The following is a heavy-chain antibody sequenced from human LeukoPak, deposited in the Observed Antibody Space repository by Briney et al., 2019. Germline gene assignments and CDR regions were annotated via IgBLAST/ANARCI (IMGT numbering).Heavy chain of an antibody. J-gene: IGHJ5*02. CDR3: ARGSDWNYDVSFT. Sequence: GGALRLSCAASGFTFSEYYMNWIRQAPGKGLEWVAYISSSGSHINHADSVKGRFTISRDTAKNSLSLQMNSLRAEDTAVYYCARGSDWNYDVSFTWGQGTLVTVSS. CDR2: ISSSGSHI. CDR1: GFTFSEYY. V-gene: IGHV3-11*06. D-gene: IGHD1-7*01.